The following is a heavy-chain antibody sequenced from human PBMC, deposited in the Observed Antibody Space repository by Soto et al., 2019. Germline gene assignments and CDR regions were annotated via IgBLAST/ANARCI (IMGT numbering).Heavy chain of an antibody. Sequence: QVQLVQSGAEVKKPGASVKVSCKASGYTFTDYYMHWVRQAPGQGLEWMGWINPNSVGTNYAQKFQGRGPMTRDTSISIAYIELNRRRSDDTGVYYCARDQSPSSGWPGMDVWRQGNTVTVSS. CDR2: INPNSVGT. D-gene: IGHD6-19*01. CDR1: GYTFTDYY. CDR3: ARDQSPSSGWPGMDV. J-gene: IGHJ6*02. V-gene: IGHV1-2*02.